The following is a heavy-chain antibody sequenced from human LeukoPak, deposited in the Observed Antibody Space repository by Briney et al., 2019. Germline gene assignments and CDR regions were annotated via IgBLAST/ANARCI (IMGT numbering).Heavy chain of an antibody. Sequence: GKSLRLSCSASGFTFSSYGMHWLRQAPGKGLEWVAGIWYDGSNKYYAYSVKGRFTISRDNSKNTLYLHMNTLRAEDTAVYSCAKDLTGITGTTYYYYYYMDVWGKGTTVTVSS. CDR2: IWYDGSNK. V-gene: IGHV3-33*03. CDR1: GFTFSSYG. J-gene: IGHJ6*03. D-gene: IGHD1-7*01. CDR3: AKDLTGITGTTYYYYYYMDV.